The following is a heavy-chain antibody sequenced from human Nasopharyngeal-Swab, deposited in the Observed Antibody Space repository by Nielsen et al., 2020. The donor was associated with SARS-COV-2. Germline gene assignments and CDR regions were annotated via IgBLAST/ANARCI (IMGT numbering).Heavy chain of an antibody. CDR1: GYSFTSYW. D-gene: IGHD6-13*01. CDR2: IDPSDSYT. CDR3: ARQYSSRIDY. V-gene: IGHV5-10-1*01. Sequence: KVSCKGSGYSFTSYWISWVRQMPGKGLEWMGRIDPSDSYTNYSPSFQGHVTISADKSISTAYLQWSSLKASDTAMYYCARQYSSRIDYWGQGTLVTVSS. J-gene: IGHJ4*02.